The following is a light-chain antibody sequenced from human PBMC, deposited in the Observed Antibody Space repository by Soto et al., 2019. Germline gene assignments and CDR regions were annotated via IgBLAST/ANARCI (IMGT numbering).Light chain of an antibody. CDR3: CSYTRSGTLS. CDR1: SGDIGDYNY. J-gene: IGLJ1*01. V-gene: IGLV2-14*01. Sequence: QSALTQPASVSGSPGQSITISCVGTSGDIGDYNYVSWYQQHPGKVPKVIIYDVSNRPSGVFYRFSGTKSGNTASLTVSGLQAEDEADYYCCSYTRSGTLSFGTGTKVTVL. CDR2: DVS.